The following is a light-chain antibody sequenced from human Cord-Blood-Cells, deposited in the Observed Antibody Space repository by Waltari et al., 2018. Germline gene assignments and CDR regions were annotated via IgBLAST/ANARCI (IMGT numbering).Light chain of an antibody. CDR1: TGAVTSGHY. V-gene: IGLV7-46*01. J-gene: IGLJ3*02. CDR3: LLPYSGARV. CDR2: DPS. Sequence: QAVVTQEPSLTVSPGGTVTRTCGSSTGAVTSGHYPYWFQQKPGQAPRTLMYDPSNEHSWTPARFSGSLLGGKAALTLSGAQPEDEAEYYCLLPYSGARVFGGGTKLTVL.